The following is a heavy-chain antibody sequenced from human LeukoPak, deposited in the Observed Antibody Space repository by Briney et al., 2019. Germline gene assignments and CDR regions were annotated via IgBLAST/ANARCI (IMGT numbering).Heavy chain of an antibody. CDR1: GGSISGWY. D-gene: IGHD3-10*01. CDR2: IYHSGST. V-gene: IGHV4-34*01. Sequence: SETLSLTCAVSGGSISGWYWSWIRQPPGKGLEWIGEIYHSGSTNYNPSLKSRVTISVDKSKNQFSLKPSSVTAADTAVYYCARASHYYGSGSYAFDIWGQGTMVTVSS. CDR3: ARASHYYGSGSYAFDI. J-gene: IGHJ3*02.